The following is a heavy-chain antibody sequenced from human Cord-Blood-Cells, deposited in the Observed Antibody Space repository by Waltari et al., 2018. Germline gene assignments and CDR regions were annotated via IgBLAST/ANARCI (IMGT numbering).Heavy chain of an antibody. Sequence: QVQLVQSGAEVKKPGASVKVSCKASGYTFTGYYMHWGRQAPGQGLGWMGRINPNIGGTHSAQKFQGRFTMTSDTSISTAYMELSRLRSDDTAVYYCARDRGRIAAAGTGWFDPWGQGTLVTVSS. J-gene: IGHJ5*02. D-gene: IGHD6-13*01. CDR1: GYTFTGYY. V-gene: IGHV1-2*06. CDR2: INPNIGGT. CDR3: ARDRGRIAAAGTGWFDP.